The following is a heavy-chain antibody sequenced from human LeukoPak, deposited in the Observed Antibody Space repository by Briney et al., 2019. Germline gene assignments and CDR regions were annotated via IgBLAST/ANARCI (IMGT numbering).Heavy chain of an antibody. V-gene: IGHV4-59*08. D-gene: IGHD1-26*01. J-gene: IGHJ4*02. CDR3: ASGNYYQDY. Sequence: SETLSLTCSVSGASISPYYWVWIRQPPGKGLEWIGYVFYNGRTSYNPSLKSRVTISADTSKNQFSLKVNSVTAADTAVYYCASGNYYQDYWGQGTVVTVSS. CDR1: GASISPYY. CDR2: VFYNGRT.